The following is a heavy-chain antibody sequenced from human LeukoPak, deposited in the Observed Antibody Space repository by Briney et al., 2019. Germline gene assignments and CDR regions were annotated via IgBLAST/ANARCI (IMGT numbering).Heavy chain of an antibody. CDR3: AKGYYYGSGSYYNVDY. CDR2: ISYDGSNK. CDR1: GFTFSSYG. D-gene: IGHD3-10*01. Sequence: GGSLRLSCAASGFTFSSYGMHWVRQAPGKGLEWVAVISYDGSNKYYADSVKGRFTISRDNSKNTLYLQMNSLRAENTAVYYCAKGYYYGSGSYYNVDYWGQGTLHTVSS. J-gene: IGHJ4*02. V-gene: IGHV3-30*18.